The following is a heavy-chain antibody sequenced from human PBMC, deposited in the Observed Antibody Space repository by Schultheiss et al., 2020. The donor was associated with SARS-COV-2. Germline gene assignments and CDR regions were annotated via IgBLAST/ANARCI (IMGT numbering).Heavy chain of an antibody. V-gene: IGHV1-18*01. D-gene: IGHD2-2*02. Sequence: ASVKVSCKASGYTFTSYGISWVRQAPGQGLEWMGWINPNSGGTNYAQKLQGRVTMTTDTSTSTAYMELRSLRSDDTAVYYCARDIVVPAAIPGEVYYYYMDVWGKGTTVTVSS. CDR1: GYTFTSYG. CDR3: ARDIVVPAAIPGEVYYYYMDV. CDR2: INPNSGGT. J-gene: IGHJ6*03.